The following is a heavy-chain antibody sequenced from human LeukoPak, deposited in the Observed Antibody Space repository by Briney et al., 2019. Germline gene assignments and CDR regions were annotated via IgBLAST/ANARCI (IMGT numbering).Heavy chain of an antibody. CDR3: ARASISTIPSGFDP. Sequence: GASVKVSCKASGYTFTGYYMHWVRQAPGQGLEWMGWISAYNGNTNYAQKLQGRVTMTTDTSTSTAYMELRSLRSDDTAVYYCARASISTIPSGFDPWGQGTLVTVSS. V-gene: IGHV1-18*04. CDR2: ISAYNGNT. D-gene: IGHD3-3*02. CDR1: GYTFTGYY. J-gene: IGHJ5*02.